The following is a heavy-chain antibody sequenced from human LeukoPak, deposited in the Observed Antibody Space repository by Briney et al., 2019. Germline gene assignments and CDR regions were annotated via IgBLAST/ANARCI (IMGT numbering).Heavy chain of an antibody. CDR3: AKDAVEYCSGGSCYSNGFFDY. D-gene: IGHD2-15*01. CDR2: ISYDGSNK. J-gene: IGHJ4*02. V-gene: IGHV3-30*18. CDR1: GFTFSSYG. Sequence: GRSLRLSCAASGFTFSSYGMHWVRQAPGKGLEWVAVISYDGSNKYYADSVKGRFTISRDNSKNTLYLQMNSLRAEDTAVYYCAKDAVEYCSGGSCYSNGFFDYWGQGTLVTVSS.